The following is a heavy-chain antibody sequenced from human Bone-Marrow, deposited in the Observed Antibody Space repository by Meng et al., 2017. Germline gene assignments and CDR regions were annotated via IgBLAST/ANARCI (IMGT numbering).Heavy chain of an antibody. CDR1: GGSFTRYY. CDR3: ASGVLQNCDSILILDY. J-gene: IGHJ4*02. V-gene: IGHV4-34*01. Sequence: GSLRLSCAVSGGSFTRYYWTWIRQPPGKGLEWIGEINYKGITNYNPPLKSRVSMSVDTSKNQFSLKLSSVTATDTAVYYCASGVLQNCDSILILDYWVQGSLVTVSS. D-gene: IGHD3-22*01. CDR2: INYKGIT.